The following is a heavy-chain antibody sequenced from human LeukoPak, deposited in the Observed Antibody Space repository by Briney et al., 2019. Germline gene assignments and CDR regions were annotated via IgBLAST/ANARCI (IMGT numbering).Heavy chain of an antibody. CDR3: ARDIEAAGLFLDY. CDR2: TKYDGSEK. Sequence: GGSLRLSCAASGFTFSSYWMSWVRQAPGKGLEWVANTKYDGSEKYYVDSVKGRFTISRDNAKNSLYLQMNSLRAEDTAVYYCARDIEAAGLFLDYWGQGTLVTVSS. D-gene: IGHD6-13*01. J-gene: IGHJ4*02. CDR1: GFTFSSYW. V-gene: IGHV3-7*01.